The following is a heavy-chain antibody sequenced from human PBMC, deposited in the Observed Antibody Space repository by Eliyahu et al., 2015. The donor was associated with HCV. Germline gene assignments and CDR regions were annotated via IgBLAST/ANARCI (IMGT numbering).Heavy chain of an antibody. Sequence: EVQLLESGGGLVQPGKSLRLSXXASGFXXXXYAMXWVRQAPGKRLXWVSGTSDSGGTTYYADSVKGRFTISRDNSKNTLYLQMNSLRAEDTAVYYCAKKRIPVTGTYYFDYWGQGTLVTVSS. J-gene: IGHJ4*02. CDR1: GFXXXXYA. CDR2: TSDSGGTT. V-gene: IGHV3-23*01. D-gene: IGHD6-19*01. CDR3: AKKRIPVTGTYYFDY.